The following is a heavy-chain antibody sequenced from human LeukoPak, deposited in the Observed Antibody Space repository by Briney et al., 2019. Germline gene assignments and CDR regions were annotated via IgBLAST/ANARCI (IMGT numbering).Heavy chain of an antibody. D-gene: IGHD6-19*01. Sequence: GGSLRLSCVASGFTFSSHAMDWVRQAPGKGLEWVSAISGSGGNTYYADSVKGRFTISRDNSKNTLYVQMNSLRAEDTAVYYCAKWSRTAVAGPLGYFDYWGQGTLVIVSS. CDR3: AKWSRTAVAGPLGYFDY. CDR2: ISGSGGNT. J-gene: IGHJ4*02. CDR1: GFTFSSHA. V-gene: IGHV3-23*01.